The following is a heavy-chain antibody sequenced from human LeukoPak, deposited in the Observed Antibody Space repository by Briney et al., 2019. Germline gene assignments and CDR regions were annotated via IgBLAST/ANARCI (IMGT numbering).Heavy chain of an antibody. CDR1: GFTLRTYG. CDR3: AKIQGLVGASWGSDY. CDR2: ISGRGHKT. D-gene: IGHD1-26*01. J-gene: IGHJ4*02. Sequence: PGASLRLSCAASGFTLRTYGLIWVRHAPGKGLEWGAGISGRGHKTYYADSVKGRFTIPRDNSNNALYLQMNSLRAEDTAIYYCAKIQGLVGASWGSDYWGQGTLVSVSS. V-gene: IGHV3-23*01.